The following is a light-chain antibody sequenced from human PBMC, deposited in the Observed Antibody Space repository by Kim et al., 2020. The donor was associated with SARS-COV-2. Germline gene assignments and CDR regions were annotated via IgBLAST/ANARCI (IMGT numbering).Light chain of an antibody. J-gene: IGLJ2*01. CDR2: QDS. V-gene: IGLV3-1*01. Sequence: SYELTLPPSVSVSPGQTASITCSGDKLGDKYACWYQQKPGQSPVLVIYQDSKRPSGIPERFSGSNSGNTATLTISGTQAMDEADYYCQAWDRSTAGVFGG. CDR1: KLGDKY. CDR3: QAWDRSTAGV.